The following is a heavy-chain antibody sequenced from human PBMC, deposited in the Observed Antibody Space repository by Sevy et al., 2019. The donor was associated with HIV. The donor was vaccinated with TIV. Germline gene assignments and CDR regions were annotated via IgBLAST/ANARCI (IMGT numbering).Heavy chain of an antibody. CDR2: IKQDGSGK. CDR1: GFTFSSYW. V-gene: IGHV3-7*03. J-gene: IGHJ4*02. D-gene: IGHD3-22*01. Sequence: GGSLRLSCAASGFTFSSYWMSWVRQAPGKGLEWVANIKQDGSGKYYVDSVKGRSTISRDNAKNSLYLQMNSLRAEATAVNYCARVYWTSGCCYQYYFDYWGQGTLVTVSS. CDR3: ARVYWTSGCCYQYYFDY.